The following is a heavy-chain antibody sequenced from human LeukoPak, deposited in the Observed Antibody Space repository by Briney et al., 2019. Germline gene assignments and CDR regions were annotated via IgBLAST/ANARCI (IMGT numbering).Heavy chain of an antibody. CDR3: ARTSTWFDP. CDR2: IYHIGST. Sequence: PSETLSLTCAVTGNSVSSAYYWGWIRQPPGKGLEWIGSIYHIGSTYYNPSLKSRVTISVDTSKNQFSLKLSSVTAADTAVYYCARTSTWFDPWGQGTLVTVSS. CDR1: GNSVSSAYY. V-gene: IGHV4-38-2*01. J-gene: IGHJ5*02. D-gene: IGHD2/OR15-2a*01.